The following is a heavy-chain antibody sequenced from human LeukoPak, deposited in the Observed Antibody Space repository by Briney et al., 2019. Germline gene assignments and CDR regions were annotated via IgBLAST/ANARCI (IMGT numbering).Heavy chain of an antibody. Sequence: ASVKVSCKASGGTFSSYAINWVRQAPGQGLEWMGGIIPIFGTANYAQKFQGRVTITTDESTSTAYMELSSLRSEDTAVYYCARGGRPLGYCSSTSCYDWYFDLWGRGTLVTVSS. CDR1: GGTFSSYA. D-gene: IGHD2-2*01. V-gene: IGHV1-69*05. J-gene: IGHJ2*01. CDR2: IIPIFGTA. CDR3: ARGGRPLGYCSSTSCYDWYFDL.